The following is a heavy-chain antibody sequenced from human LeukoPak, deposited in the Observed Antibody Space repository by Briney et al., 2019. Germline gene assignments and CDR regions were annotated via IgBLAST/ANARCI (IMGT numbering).Heavy chain of an antibody. Sequence: GSSVKVSCKASGGTFSSYAISWVRQAPGQGLEWMGRIIPILGIANYAQKFQGRVTITADKSTSTAYMELSSLRSEDTAVYYCARTYYYDSSGYLPFDYWGQGTLVTVSP. CDR1: GGTFSSYA. V-gene: IGHV1-69*04. J-gene: IGHJ4*02. D-gene: IGHD3-22*01. CDR3: ARTYYYDSSGYLPFDY. CDR2: IIPILGIA.